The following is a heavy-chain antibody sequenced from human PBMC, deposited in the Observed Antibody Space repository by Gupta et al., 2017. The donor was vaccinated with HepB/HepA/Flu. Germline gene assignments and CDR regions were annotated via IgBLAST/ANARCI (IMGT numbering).Heavy chain of an antibody. V-gene: IGHV4-39*01. D-gene: IGHD2-2*01. CDR2: IYYSGST. CDR1: GGSISSSSYY. J-gene: IGHJ5*02. Sequence: QLQLQESGPGLVKPSETLSLTCTVSGGSISSSSYYWGWIRQPPGKGLEWIGSIYYSGSTYYNTSLKSRVTISVDTSKNQVSLKLSSVTAADTAVDYCARGCSSTSRKLYNWFDPWGQGTLVTVSS. CDR3: ARGCSSTSRKLYNWFDP.